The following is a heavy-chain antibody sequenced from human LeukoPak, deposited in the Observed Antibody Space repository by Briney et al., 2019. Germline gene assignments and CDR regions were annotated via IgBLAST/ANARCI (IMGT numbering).Heavy chain of an antibody. Sequence: GGSLRLSCAASGFTFSSFGMHWVRQAPGQGLEWVAVISFDGSNQYYADSVKGRFTTYRDNFKNTVYLQMNGLRAEETAVYYCAKSHPPTVTTEEGEYLQHWGQGTLVTVSS. CDR1: GFTFSSFG. J-gene: IGHJ1*01. D-gene: IGHD4-17*01. CDR2: ISFDGSNQ. CDR3: AKSHPPTVTTEEGEYLQH. V-gene: IGHV3-30*18.